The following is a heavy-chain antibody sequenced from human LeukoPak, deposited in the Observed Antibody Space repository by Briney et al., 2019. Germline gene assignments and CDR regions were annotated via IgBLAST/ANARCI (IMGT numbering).Heavy chain of an antibody. CDR1: NFSLSSGYY. CDR3: ARHFARAFDI. D-gene: IGHD3-3*02. J-gene: IGHJ3*02. V-gene: IGHV4-38-2*01. Sequence: SETLSLTCAVSNFSLSSGYYWGWIRQPPGKGPEWIATIHYSGTTYYNPPLKSRVTISIDTSKNHFSLNLRSVSAADTAVYYCARHFARAFDIWGQGTMVTVSS. CDR2: IHYSGTT.